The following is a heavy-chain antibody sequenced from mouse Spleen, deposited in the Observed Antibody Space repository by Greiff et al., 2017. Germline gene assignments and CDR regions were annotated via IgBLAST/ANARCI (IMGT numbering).Heavy chain of an antibody. J-gene: IGHJ3*01. D-gene: IGHD3-1*01. CDR1: GYSITSGYY. Sequence: VQLQQSGPGLVKPSQSLSLTCSVTGYSITSGYYWNWIRQFPGNKLEWMGYISNDGSTKSNPSLKNQISITRDTSKNQFFLKLNSVTTEDTATYYCARDEAARAPGWFAYWGRGTLVTVSA. V-gene: IGHV3-6*01. CDR2: ISNDGST. CDR3: ARDEAARAPGWFAY.